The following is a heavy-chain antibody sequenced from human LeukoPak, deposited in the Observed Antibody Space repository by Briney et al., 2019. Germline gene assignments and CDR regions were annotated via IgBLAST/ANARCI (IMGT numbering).Heavy chain of an antibody. Sequence: WETLSLTCTLSGGSISNYYWSWIRQPPGKGLEWIGYIYHSGSTNYNPSLRSRVTISVDTSKNLFSLKLSSVTAADTAVYYCARRRTRPEAFDIWGQGTMVTVSS. CDR2: IYHSGST. J-gene: IGHJ3*02. V-gene: IGHV4-59*01. CDR1: GGSISNYY. D-gene: IGHD6-6*01. CDR3: ARRRTRPEAFDI.